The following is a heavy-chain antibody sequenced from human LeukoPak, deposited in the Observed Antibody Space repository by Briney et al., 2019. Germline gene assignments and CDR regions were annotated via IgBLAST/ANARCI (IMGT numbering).Heavy chain of an antibody. D-gene: IGHD5-18*01. V-gene: IGHV3-21*01. CDR3: ARGDTAFDC. J-gene: IGHJ4*02. CDR2: ISSSSTYI. CDR1: GFTFSSYS. Sequence: SGGSLRLSCAASGFTFSSYSMNWVRQAPGKGLEWVSSISSSSTYIYYADSVRGRFAISRDNAKNSLYLQMNSLRAEDTAVYYCARGDTAFDCWGQGTLVTVSS.